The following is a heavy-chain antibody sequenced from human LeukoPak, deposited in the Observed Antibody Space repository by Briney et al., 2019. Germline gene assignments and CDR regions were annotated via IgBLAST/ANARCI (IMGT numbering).Heavy chain of an antibody. V-gene: IGHV4-34*01. CDR3: ARHSMVRGVIISTPYYFDY. CDR1: GGSFSGYY. CDR2: INHSGST. Sequence: SETLSLTCAVYGGSFSGYYWSWIRQPPGKGLEGIGEINHSGSTNYNPSLKSRVTISVDTSKNQFSLKLSSVTAADMAVYYCARHSMVRGVIISTPYYFDYWGQGTLVTVSS. D-gene: IGHD3-10*01. J-gene: IGHJ4*02.